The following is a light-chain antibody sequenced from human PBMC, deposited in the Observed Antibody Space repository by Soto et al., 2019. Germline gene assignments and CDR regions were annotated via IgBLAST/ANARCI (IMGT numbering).Light chain of an antibody. V-gene: IGLV2-14*01. CDR1: SSDVGGYNY. Sequence: QSALTQPASVSGSPGQSITISCTGTSSDVGGYNYVSWYQQHPGKAPKLMIYDVSNRPSGVSNRFSGSKSGNTASLTISGLQAEDVADYYCSSYTSSRTLLYVFGTGTKLTVL. J-gene: IGLJ1*01. CDR3: SSYTSSRTLLYV. CDR2: DVS.